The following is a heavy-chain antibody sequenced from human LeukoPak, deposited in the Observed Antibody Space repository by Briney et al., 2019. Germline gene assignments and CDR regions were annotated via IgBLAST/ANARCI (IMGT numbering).Heavy chain of an antibody. CDR3: ARLYSSGWYAIGAFDI. J-gene: IGHJ3*02. CDR1: GYTFTGYY. Sequence: GASVKVSCKASGYTFTGYYMHWVRQAPGQGLEWMGWISPNSGGTNYAQKFQGRVTMTRDTSISTAYMELSRLRSDDTAVYYCARLYSSGWYAIGAFDIWGQGTMVTVSS. D-gene: IGHD6-19*01. CDR2: ISPNSGGT. V-gene: IGHV1-2*02.